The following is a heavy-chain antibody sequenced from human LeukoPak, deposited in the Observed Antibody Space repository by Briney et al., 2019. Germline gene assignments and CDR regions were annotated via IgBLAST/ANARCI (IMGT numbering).Heavy chain of an antibody. Sequence: PSETLSLTCTVSGGSISSYYWSWIRQPPGKGLEWIGRIYTSGSTNYNPSLKSRVTISVDTSKNQFSLKLSSVTAADTAVYYCARAHSSGYYPHAFDIWGQGTMVTVSS. V-gene: IGHV4-4*08. CDR1: GGSISSYY. D-gene: IGHD3-22*01. CDR3: ARAHSSGYYPHAFDI. CDR2: IYTSGST. J-gene: IGHJ3*02.